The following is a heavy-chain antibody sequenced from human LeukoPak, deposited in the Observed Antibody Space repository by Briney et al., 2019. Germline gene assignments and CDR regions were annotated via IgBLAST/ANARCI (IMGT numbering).Heavy chain of an antibody. CDR2: INHSGST. CDR3: ARGPYQKYYDSSGSPVDY. Sequence: PSETLSLTCAVYGGSFSGYYWSWIRQPPGKGLEWIGEINHSGSTNYNPSLKSRVTISVDTSKNQFSLKLSSVTAADTAVYYCARGPYQKYYDSSGSPVDYWGQGTLVTVSS. J-gene: IGHJ4*02. CDR1: GGSFSGYY. D-gene: IGHD3-22*01. V-gene: IGHV4-34*01.